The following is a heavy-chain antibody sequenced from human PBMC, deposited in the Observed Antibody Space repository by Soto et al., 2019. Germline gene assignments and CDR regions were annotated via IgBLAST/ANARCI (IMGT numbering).Heavy chain of an antibody. CDR3: ARDELVVVVAATITDAFDI. CDR2: ISAYNGNT. J-gene: IGHJ3*02. V-gene: IGHV1-18*01. CDR1: GYTFTDYT. D-gene: IGHD2-15*01. Sequence: ASVKVSCKASGYTFTDYTLHWVRQAPGQGLEWMGWISAYNGNTNYAQKLQGRVTMTTDTSTSTAYMELRSLRSDDTAVYYCARDELVVVVAATITDAFDIWGQGTMVTVSS.